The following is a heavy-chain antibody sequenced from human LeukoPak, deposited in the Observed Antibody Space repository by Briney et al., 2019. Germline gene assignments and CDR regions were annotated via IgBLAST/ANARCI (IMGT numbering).Heavy chain of an antibody. CDR1: GFTFSSYT. CDR2: ISSSSSYM. D-gene: IGHD6-19*01. Sequence: AGSLTLSCAASGFTFSSYTMTWVRQAPGKGLEWVSCISSSSSYMYSGDTLKSRITISRDNAKNSLYLQMDDLRAEDTAMYYCARALTPASGWLDSWRQGTLVTVSS. J-gene: IGHJ5*01. V-gene: IGHV3-21*01. CDR3: ARALTPASGWLDS.